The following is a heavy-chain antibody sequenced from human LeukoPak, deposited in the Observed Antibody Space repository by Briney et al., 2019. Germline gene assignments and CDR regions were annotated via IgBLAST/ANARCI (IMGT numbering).Heavy chain of an antibody. J-gene: IGHJ4*02. CDR3: AKWGDYDVLSGYYVSDY. Sequence: GGSVRLSCAASGFTFSNYAMSWVRQAPGDGLEWVSAITGGGSGIYYADSMKSRFTISRDNSKNTLYLQINSLRAEDTAVYYCAKWGDYDVLSGYYVSDYWGQRTLVTVSS. V-gene: IGHV3-23*01. D-gene: IGHD3-9*01. CDR2: ITGGGSGI. CDR1: GFTFSNYA.